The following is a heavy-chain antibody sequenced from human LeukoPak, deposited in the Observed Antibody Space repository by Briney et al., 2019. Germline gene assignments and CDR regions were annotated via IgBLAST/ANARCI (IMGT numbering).Heavy chain of an antibody. Sequence: PSETLSLTCTVSGGSISSYYWSWIRQPPGKGLEWLGNIYYSGSTNYNPSLKSRVTISVDTSKNQFSLKLSSATAADTAVYYCAKSRGGTTIYAFDSWGQGTLVTVSS. CDR2: IYYSGST. J-gene: IGHJ4*02. D-gene: IGHD1-7*01. CDR1: GGSISSYY. CDR3: AKSRGGTTIYAFDS. V-gene: IGHV4-59*08.